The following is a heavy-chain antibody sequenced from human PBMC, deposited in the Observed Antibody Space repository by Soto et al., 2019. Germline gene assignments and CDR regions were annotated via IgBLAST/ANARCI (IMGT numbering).Heavy chain of an antibody. J-gene: IGHJ4*02. V-gene: IGHV3-23*01. D-gene: IGHD6-13*01. CDR1: GFTFSSYA. Sequence: GGSLRLSCAASGFTFSSYAMSWVRQTPGKGLEWVSFISATASNTYYRDSVKGRFTISRDNSRNILYLQMNTLRAEDSAVYYCAKQDASTWYSGYWGQGTLVTVSS. CDR2: ISATASNT. CDR3: AKQDASTWYSGY.